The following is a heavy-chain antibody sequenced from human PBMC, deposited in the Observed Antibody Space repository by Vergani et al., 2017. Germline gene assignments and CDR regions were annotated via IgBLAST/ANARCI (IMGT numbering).Heavy chain of an antibody. CDR3: AKDRFGRDGYNVMDWFDP. CDR1: GFTFSSYA. V-gene: IGHV3-23*01. Sequence: EVQLLESGGGLVQPGGSLRLSCAASGFTFSSYAMSWVRQAPGKGLEWVSAISGSGGSKYYADSVKGRFTISRDNSKNTLYLQMNSLRAEDTAVYYCAKDRFGRDGYNVMDWFDPWGQGTLVTVSS. CDR2: ISGSGGSK. D-gene: IGHD5-24*01. J-gene: IGHJ5*02.